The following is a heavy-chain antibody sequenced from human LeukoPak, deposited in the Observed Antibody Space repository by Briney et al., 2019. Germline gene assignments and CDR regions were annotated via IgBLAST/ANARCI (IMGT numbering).Heavy chain of an antibody. J-gene: IGHJ4*02. D-gene: IGHD4-17*01. CDR1: GYTLTELS. V-gene: IGHV1-24*01. Sequence: GASVKVSCKVSGYTLTELSMHWVRQAPGKGLEWMGGFDPEDGETIYAQKFQGRVTMTEDTSTDTAYMELSSLRSEDTAVYYCATEVVTYGDSAKYFDYWAQGTLVTVSS. CDR3: ATEVVTYGDSAKYFDY. CDR2: FDPEDGET.